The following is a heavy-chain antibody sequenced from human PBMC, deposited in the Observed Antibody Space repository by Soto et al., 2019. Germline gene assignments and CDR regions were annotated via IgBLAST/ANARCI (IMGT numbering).Heavy chain of an antibody. J-gene: IGHJ6*02. D-gene: IGHD6-13*01. V-gene: IGHV1-18*01. CDR1: GYTFTSYG. CDR3: AREASYSSSWDPTVYYYGMDV. Sequence: QVQLVQSGAEVKKPGASVKVSCKASGYTFTSYGISWVRQAPGQGLEWMGWISAYNGNTNYAQKLQGRVTMTTDTSTSTAYMELRSLRSDDTAVYYCAREASYSSSWDPTVYYYGMDVWGQGTTVTVSS. CDR2: ISAYNGNT.